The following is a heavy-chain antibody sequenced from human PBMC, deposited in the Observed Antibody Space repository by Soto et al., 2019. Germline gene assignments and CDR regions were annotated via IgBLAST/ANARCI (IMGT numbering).Heavy chain of an antibody. Sequence: GGSPRLSCTASGFTFGDYAMSWFRQAPGKGLEWVGFIRSKAYGGATEYAASVKGRFTISRDDSKSIAYLQMNSLKTEDTAVYYCTRSLRGYDLLSFDYWGQGTLVTVSS. CDR3: TRSLRGYDLLSFDY. CDR1: GFTFGDYA. V-gene: IGHV3-49*03. CDR2: IRSKAYGGAT. J-gene: IGHJ4*02. D-gene: IGHD5-12*01.